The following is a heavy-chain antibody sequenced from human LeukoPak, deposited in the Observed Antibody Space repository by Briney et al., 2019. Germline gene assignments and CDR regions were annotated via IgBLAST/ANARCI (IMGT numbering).Heavy chain of an antibody. J-gene: IGHJ4*02. CDR3: AKGWVTPFDY. D-gene: IGHD2-21*02. CDR1: GGSISSSSYH. V-gene: IGHV3-23*01. Sequence: ETLSLTCTVSGGSISSSSYHWGWIRQAPGKGLEWVSAISGSGGSTYYADSVKGRFTISRDNSKNTLYLQMNSLRAEDTAVYYCAKGWVTPFDYWGQGTLVTVSS. CDR2: ISGSGGST.